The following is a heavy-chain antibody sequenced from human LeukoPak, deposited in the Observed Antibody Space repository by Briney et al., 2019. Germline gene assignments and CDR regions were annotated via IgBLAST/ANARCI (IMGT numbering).Heavy chain of an antibody. D-gene: IGHD1-1*01. CDR3: ARDSSPDSATTYYDALDM. CDR2: INGDGDGK. CDR1: GFSFRRFW. V-gene: IGHV3-7*01. J-gene: IGHJ3*02. Sequence: GGSLRLSCAGSGFSFRRFWMTCVRQAPGRGREGVANINGDGDGKRYADSVKDRFTISRDNARSLVFLQIHSLRDEDTALYYCARDSSPDSATTYYDALDMWGQGTMVTVSS.